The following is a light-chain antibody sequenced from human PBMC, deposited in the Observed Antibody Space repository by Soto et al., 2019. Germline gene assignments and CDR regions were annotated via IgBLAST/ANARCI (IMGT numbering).Light chain of an antibody. Sequence: DIQMTQSPSTLSASVGDRVTVTCRASQSISSWLAWYQQEPGKAPKLLIYKASSLESGVPSRFSGSRSGTEFTLTISSLQPDDFATYYCQQYKNYPYTFGQGTKLEIK. CDR2: KAS. V-gene: IGKV1-5*03. CDR3: QQYKNYPYT. CDR1: QSISSW. J-gene: IGKJ2*01.